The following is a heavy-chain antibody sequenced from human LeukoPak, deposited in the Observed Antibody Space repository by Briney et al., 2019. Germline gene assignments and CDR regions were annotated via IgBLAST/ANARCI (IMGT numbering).Heavy chain of an antibody. CDR1: GGSIVSFL. Sequence: SETLSLTCTVSGGSIVSFLWSWIRQPPGKSLEWIGYISYSGGTNFNPSLESRVTMSIDTSNNQFSLGLSSLTAADTAVYYCAGRSRSPNRRRATFDYWGQGTLATVSS. D-gene: IGHD3-10*01. CDR3: AGRSRSPNRRRATFDY. J-gene: IGHJ4*02. CDR2: ISYSGGT. V-gene: IGHV4-59*01.